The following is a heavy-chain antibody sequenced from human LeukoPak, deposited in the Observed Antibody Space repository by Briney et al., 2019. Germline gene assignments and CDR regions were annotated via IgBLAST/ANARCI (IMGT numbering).Heavy chain of an antibody. V-gene: IGHV1-18*01. CDR3: ATWADIAVAGFEGPFDY. CDR2: ISGNNGNT. Sequence: ASVKVSCKTSGYTFSNHGFSWVRQAPGQGLEWMGWISGNNGNTNYAQKLQGRVTMTTDTSTSTVYMELRSLRSDDTAVYYCATWADIAVAGFEGPFDYWGQGTLVTVSS. D-gene: IGHD6-19*01. CDR1: GYTFSNHG. J-gene: IGHJ4*02.